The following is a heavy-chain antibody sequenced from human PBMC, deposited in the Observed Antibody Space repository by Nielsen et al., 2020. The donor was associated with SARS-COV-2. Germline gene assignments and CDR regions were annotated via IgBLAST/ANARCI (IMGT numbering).Heavy chain of an antibody. CDR2: IGDDGTGI. V-gene: IGHV3-23*01. CDR3: AKARAGRYPQSRILDN. CDR1: GFTFSTYA. D-gene: IGHD2-21*01. Sequence: GESLKISCAASGFTFSTYAMNWVRQAPGKGLEWVSVIGDDGTGINYANSVKGRFTISRDNSKNTLYLQMSSLRAEDTAVYYCAKARAGRYPQSRILDNWAQGTLVTVSA. J-gene: IGHJ4*02.